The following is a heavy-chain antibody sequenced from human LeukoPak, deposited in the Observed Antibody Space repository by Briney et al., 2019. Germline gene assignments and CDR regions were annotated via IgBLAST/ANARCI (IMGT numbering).Heavy chain of an antibody. CDR2: SIPMLGIV. D-gene: IGHD1-26*01. Sequence: SETVSYKAPVGTFIKCSINWARQGPGQGKEWMGRSIPMLGIVNYVQKFQGRVTITADKPTSTAYMELSSLRSEDTAVYYCARALSGRELLLLDVWGQGTTVTVSS. V-gene: IGHV1-69*10. CDR1: VGTFIKCS. J-gene: IGHJ6*02. CDR3: ARALSGRELLLLDV.